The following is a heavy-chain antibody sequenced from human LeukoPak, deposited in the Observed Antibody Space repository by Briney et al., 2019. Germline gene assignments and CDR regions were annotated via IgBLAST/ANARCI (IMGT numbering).Heavy chain of an antibody. D-gene: IGHD6-19*01. Sequence: PSETLSLTCTVSGGSISSSSYYWGWIRQPPGKGLEWIGSIYYSGSTYYNPSLKSRVTMSVDTSKNQFSLKLSSVTAADTAVYYCARDRGYSSGWSEFDYWGQGTLVTVSS. CDR1: GGSISSSSYY. CDR3: ARDRGYSSGWSEFDY. CDR2: IYYSGST. J-gene: IGHJ4*02. V-gene: IGHV4-39*07.